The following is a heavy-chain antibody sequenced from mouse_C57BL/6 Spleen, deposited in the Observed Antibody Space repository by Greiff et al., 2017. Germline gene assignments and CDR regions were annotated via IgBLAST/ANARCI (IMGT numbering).Heavy chain of an antibody. CDR1: GYAFTNYL. Sequence: LVESGAELVRPGTSVKVSCKASGYAFTNYLIEWVKQRPGQGLEWIGVINPGSGGTNYNEKFKGKATLTADKSSSTAYMQLSSLTSEDSAVYFCARSPPYYGEGYFDVWGTGTTVTVSS. J-gene: IGHJ1*03. D-gene: IGHD1-1*01. V-gene: IGHV1-54*01. CDR3: ARSPPYYGEGYFDV. CDR2: INPGSGGT.